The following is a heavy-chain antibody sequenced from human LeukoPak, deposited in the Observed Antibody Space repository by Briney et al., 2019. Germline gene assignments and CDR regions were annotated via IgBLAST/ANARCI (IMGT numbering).Heavy chain of an antibody. J-gene: IGHJ4*02. CDR3: ARDPLGHCSSSNCYTRMEFDY. CDR2: IVPIVGIA. V-gene: IGHV1-69*04. D-gene: IGHD2-2*02. Sequence: EASVKVSCKASGGTFISYGFSWVRQAPGQGLEWMGRIVPIVGIARYTQKFQGRVMISADESTSTVYMELSSLRSEDTAVYYCARDPLGHCSSSNCYTRMEFDYWGQGTLVTVSS. CDR1: GGTFISYG.